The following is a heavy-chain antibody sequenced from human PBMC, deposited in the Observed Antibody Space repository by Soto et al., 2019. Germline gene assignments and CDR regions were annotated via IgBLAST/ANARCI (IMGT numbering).Heavy chain of an antibody. CDR3: GRGRSGQLVVFY. CDR2: IGPASGDT. J-gene: IGHJ4*02. V-gene: IGHV1-2*02. Sequence: ASVKVSCKASGYTFTGHYIHWVRQAPGQGPEWMGEIGPASGDTRYAQKFQGRVTMTRDTSITTVYMELNNLSPNDTAVYYCGRGRSGQLVVFYWGQGTPVTVSS. D-gene: IGHD3-10*01. CDR1: GYTFTGHY.